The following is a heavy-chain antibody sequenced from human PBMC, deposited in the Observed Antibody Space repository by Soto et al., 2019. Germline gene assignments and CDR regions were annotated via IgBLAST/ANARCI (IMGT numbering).Heavy chain of an antibody. Sequence: QVQLVESGGGVVQPGRSLRLSCAASGFTFSSYAMHWVRQAPGKGLEWVAVISYDGSNKYYADSVKGQFTISRDNSKNTMYLQMNSLIAEDAAVYYCARDIGDIQLWLGYWGKGTLVTVSS. CDR2: ISYDGSNK. V-gene: IGHV3-30-3*01. CDR1: GFTFSSYA. CDR3: ARDIGDIQLWLGY. D-gene: IGHD5-18*01. J-gene: IGHJ4*02.